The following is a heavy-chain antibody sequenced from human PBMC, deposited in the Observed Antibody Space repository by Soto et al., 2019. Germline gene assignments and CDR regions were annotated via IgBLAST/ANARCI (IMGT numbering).Heavy chain of an antibody. J-gene: IGHJ6*02. V-gene: IGHV3-7*03. Sequence: RLSFAASGFTCSTYWMSWVRQAPGKGLEWVANIKQDGSEKYYVDFVKGRFTISRDDAKNLLYLQMNSLRAEDTAGYYCERDLGIAAAGPRYYFYNGMDVWGQGTTVTVSS. CDR1: GFTCSTYW. CDR3: ERDLGIAAAGPRYYFYNGMDV. CDR2: IKQDGSEK. D-gene: IGHD6-13*01.